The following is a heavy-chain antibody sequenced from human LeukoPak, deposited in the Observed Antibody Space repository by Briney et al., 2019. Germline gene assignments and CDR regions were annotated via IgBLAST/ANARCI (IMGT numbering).Heavy chain of an antibody. CDR2: ISAYNGNT. Sequence: WASVKVSCKASGYTFTSYGISWVRQAPGQGLEWMGWISAYNGNTNYAQKLQGRVTMSTDTSTSTAYMELRSLRSDDTAVYYCARHKGRGYSYGYFDYWGQGTLVTVSS. CDR1: GYTFTSYG. D-gene: IGHD5-18*01. CDR3: ARHKGRGYSYGYFDY. V-gene: IGHV1-18*01. J-gene: IGHJ4*02.